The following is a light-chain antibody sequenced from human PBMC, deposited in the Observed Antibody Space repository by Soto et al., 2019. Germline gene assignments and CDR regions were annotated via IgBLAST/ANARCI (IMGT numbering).Light chain of an antibody. CDR3: LQHNDYPYT. CDR2: AAS. V-gene: IGKV1-17*01. Sequence: DIQXTHVVGPLPALFGYRVTSTCRASQGISSDLGWYQQKPGKAXKXXXYAASRLKSGVPSRFSDGGSGTEFIITIRRLQPEDFAPYYCLQHNDYPYTFGQGTQVDI. J-gene: IGKJ2*01. CDR1: QGISSD.